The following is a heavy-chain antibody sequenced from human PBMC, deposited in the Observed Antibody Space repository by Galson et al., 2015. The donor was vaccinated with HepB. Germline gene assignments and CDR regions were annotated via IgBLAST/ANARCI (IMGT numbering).Heavy chain of an antibody. V-gene: IGHV3-21*01. D-gene: IGHD1-7*01. CDR3: AREETGTPFDY. Sequence: SLRLSCAASGFTFSSYGMNWVRQAPGKGLEWVSSISSSSSYIYYADSVKGRFTISRDNAKNSLYLQMNSLRAEDTAVYYCAREETGTPFDYWGQGTLVTVSS. CDR1: GFTFSSYG. J-gene: IGHJ4*02. CDR2: ISSSSSYI.